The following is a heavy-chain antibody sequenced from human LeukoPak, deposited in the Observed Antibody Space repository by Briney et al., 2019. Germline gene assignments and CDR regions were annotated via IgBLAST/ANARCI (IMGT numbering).Heavy chain of an antibody. CDR2: ISTSSSYI. J-gene: IGHJ3*02. V-gene: IGHV3-21*01. CDR3: ARDADSSGYPDAFDI. CDR1: GFTFSRYN. D-gene: IGHD3-22*01. Sequence: GGSLRLSCAASGFTFSRYNMNWVRQAPGKGLEWVSSISTSSSYIYYADSLKGRFTISRHNAKNSLYLHMNSLRAEDTAVYYCARDADSSGYPDAFDIWGQGTMVTVSS.